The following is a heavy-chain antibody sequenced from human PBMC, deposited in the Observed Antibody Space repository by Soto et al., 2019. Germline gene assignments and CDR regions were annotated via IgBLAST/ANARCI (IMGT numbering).Heavy chain of an antibody. CDR2: IYYSGST. CDR1: GGSISSGGYY. D-gene: IGHD6-19*01. CDR3: ARVTRQWLVPNWFDP. J-gene: IGHJ5*02. V-gene: IGHV4-31*03. Sequence: QVQLQESGPGLVKPSQTLSLTCTVSGGSISSGGYYWSWIRQHPGKGLEWIGYIYYSGSTYYNPSLKSRVAISVDTSKNQFPLKLSSVPAADTAVYYCARVTRQWLVPNWFDPWGQGTLVTVSS.